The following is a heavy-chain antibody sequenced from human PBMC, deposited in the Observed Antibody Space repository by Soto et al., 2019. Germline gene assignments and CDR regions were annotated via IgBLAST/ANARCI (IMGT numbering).Heavy chain of an antibody. V-gene: IGHV3-30-3*01. D-gene: IGHD2-15*01. CDR1: GFTFSSYT. CDR2: ISYDGSNK. Sequence: RLSCAASGFTFSSYTMHWVRQAPGKGLEWVAVISYDGSNKYYADSVKGRFTISRDNSKNTLYLQMNSLRAEDTAVYYCARDHGGNQYYYYYGMDVWGQGNPGHRLL. CDR3: ARDHGGNQYYYYYGMDV. J-gene: IGHJ6*02.